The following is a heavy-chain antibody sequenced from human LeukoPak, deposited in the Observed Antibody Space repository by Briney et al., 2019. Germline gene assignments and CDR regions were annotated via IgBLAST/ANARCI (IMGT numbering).Heavy chain of an antibody. CDR3: ARVDCSSTSCCLD. D-gene: IGHD2-2*01. Sequence: GGSLRLSCAASGFTFSSYSMNWVRQAPGKGLEWVSYISSSSSTIYYADSVKGRFTISRDNAKNSLYLQMNSLRAEDTAVYYCARVDCSSTSCCLDWGQGTLVSVSS. CDR2: ISSSSSTI. V-gene: IGHV3-48*01. CDR1: GFTFSSYS. J-gene: IGHJ4*02.